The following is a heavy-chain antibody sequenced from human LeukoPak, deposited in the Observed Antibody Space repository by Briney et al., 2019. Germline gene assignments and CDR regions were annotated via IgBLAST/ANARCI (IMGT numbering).Heavy chain of an antibody. Sequence: ASVKVSCKASGGTFSSYAISWVRQAPGQGLEWMGGIIPILGTANYAQKFQGRVTITADESTSTAYMELSSLRSEDTAVYYCAREENTAMVLRPWGQGTLVTVSS. D-gene: IGHD5-18*01. CDR1: GGTFSSYA. CDR2: IIPILGTA. J-gene: IGHJ5*02. CDR3: AREENTAMVLRP. V-gene: IGHV1-69*13.